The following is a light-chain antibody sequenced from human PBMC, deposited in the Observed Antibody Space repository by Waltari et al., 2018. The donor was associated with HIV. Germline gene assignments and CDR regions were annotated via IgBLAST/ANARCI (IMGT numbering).Light chain of an antibody. Sequence: SYELTQPSSVSVSPGQTARITCSGDALAKKYARWFQQKPGQAPILVIYKDTERPSGIPGAFCGPQLGNNGHLDHQRGQVGDGGGLFCYSAADKNVLFGGGTKLTVL. J-gene: IGLJ2*01. CDR3: YSAADKNVL. CDR1: ALAKKY. V-gene: IGLV3-27*01. CDR2: KDT.